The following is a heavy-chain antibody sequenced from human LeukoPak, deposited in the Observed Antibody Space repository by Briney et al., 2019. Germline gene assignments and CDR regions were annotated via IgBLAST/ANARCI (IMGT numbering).Heavy chain of an antibody. CDR1: GFTVSSNY. CDR2: IYSDDST. CDR3: AREQSYTFDI. J-gene: IGHJ3*02. V-gene: IGHV3-53*01. Sequence: GGSLTLSCAPSGFTVSSNYMSWVRRAPGKGLDWVSIIYSDDSTYYADSVKGRFTISRDNSKNTLYLQMNSLRAEDTAVYYWAREQSYTFDIWGQGTMVTVSS. D-gene: IGHD3-10*01.